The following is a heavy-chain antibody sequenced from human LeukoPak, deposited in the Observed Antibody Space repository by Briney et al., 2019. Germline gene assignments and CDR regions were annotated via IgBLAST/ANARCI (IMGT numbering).Heavy chain of an antibody. V-gene: IGHV1-3*01. CDR2: INAGNGNT. D-gene: IGHD5-18*01. Sequence: ASVKVSCKASGYTFTSYAMHWVRQAPGQRLEWMGWINAGNGNTKYSQKFRGRVTITRDTSASTAYMELSSLRSEDTAVYYCARVDTAMVIGYWGQGTLVTVSS. CDR1: GYTFTSYA. J-gene: IGHJ4*02. CDR3: ARVDTAMVIGY.